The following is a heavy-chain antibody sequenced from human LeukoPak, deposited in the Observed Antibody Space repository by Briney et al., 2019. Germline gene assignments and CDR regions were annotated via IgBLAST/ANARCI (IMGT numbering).Heavy chain of an antibody. CDR2: ISVSGGSI. CDR3: AKEHSVLTMMRGLDS. D-gene: IGHD3-22*01. Sequence: PGGSLRLSCAASGFTFSNYALHWVRQAPGKGLEWVSGISVSGGSIYYADSVTGRFTISRDNSKDTLYLPMNSLRVEDTALYYCAKEHSVLTMMRGLDSWGQGTLGTVSS. J-gene: IGHJ4*02. V-gene: IGHV3-23*01. CDR1: GFTFSNYA.